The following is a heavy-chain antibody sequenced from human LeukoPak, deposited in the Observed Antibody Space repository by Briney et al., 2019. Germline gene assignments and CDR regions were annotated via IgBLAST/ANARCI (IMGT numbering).Heavy chain of an antibody. CDR1: GGSISSYY. V-gene: IGHV4-59*08. Sequence: SETLSLTCTVSGGSISSYYWSWIRQPPGKGLEWIGYIYYSGSTNYNPSLKSRVTILVDTSKNQFSLKLNSVTAADTAVYYCARLYYDSYGMDVWGQGTTVTVSS. CDR2: IYYSGST. D-gene: IGHD3-3*01. CDR3: ARLYYDSYGMDV. J-gene: IGHJ6*02.